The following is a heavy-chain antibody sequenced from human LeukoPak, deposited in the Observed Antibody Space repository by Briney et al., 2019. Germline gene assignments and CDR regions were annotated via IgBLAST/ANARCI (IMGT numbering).Heavy chain of an antibody. J-gene: IGHJ6*02. CDR1: GGSISSYY. V-gene: IGHV4-4*07. D-gene: IGHD3-10*01. Sequence: PSETLSLTCTVSGGSISSYYWSWIRQPAGKGLEWIGRIYTSGSTNYNPSLKSRVTMSVDTSKSQFSLKLSSVTAADTAVYYCARDPYYGSGSPYYYYYGMDVWGQGTTVTVSS. CDR2: IYTSGST. CDR3: ARDPYYGSGSPYYYYYGMDV.